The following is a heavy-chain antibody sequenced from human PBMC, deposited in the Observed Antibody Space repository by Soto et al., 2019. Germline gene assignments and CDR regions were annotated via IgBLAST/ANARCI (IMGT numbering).Heavy chain of an antibody. CDR3: AKDLLPNTVTTCGS. Sequence: ESGGGAVQPGRSLRLSCAASGFTFDSHGMHWVRQAPGKVLEWVAVISSDGNNKYYADSVKGRFTISRDNFNNILYLQMSSLRAEDTAVYYCAKDLLPNTVTTCGSWGQGTLVTVSS. CDR2: ISSDGNNK. D-gene: IGHD4-17*01. J-gene: IGHJ5*02. CDR1: GFTFDSHG. V-gene: IGHV3-30*18.